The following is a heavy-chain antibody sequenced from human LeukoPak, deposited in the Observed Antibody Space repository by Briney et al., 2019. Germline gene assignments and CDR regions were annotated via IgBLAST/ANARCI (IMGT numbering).Heavy chain of an antibody. V-gene: IGHV3-48*04. J-gene: IGHJ4*02. Sequence: PGGSLRLSCAASGFTFSSYSMNWVRQAPGKGLEWVSYISSSSSTIYYADSVKGRFTISRDNAKNSLYLQMNSLRAEDTAVYYCARDPRGIAAAGPYYWGQGTLVTVSS. CDR3: ARDPRGIAAAGPYY. CDR2: ISSSSSTI. CDR1: GFTFSSYS. D-gene: IGHD6-13*01.